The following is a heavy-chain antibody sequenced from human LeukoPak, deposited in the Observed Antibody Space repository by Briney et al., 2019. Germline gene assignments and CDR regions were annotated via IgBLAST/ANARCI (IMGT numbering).Heavy chain of an antibody. CDR3: ARAYDFWSGYPYYFDY. D-gene: IGHD3-3*01. V-gene: IGHV4-39*07. CDR2: IYYSGST. CDR1: GGSISSSSYY. J-gene: IGHJ4*02. Sequence: PSETLSLTCTVSGGSISSSSYYWGWIRQPPGKGLEWIGSIYYSGSTYYNPSLKSRVTISVGTSKNQFSLKLSSVTAADTAVYHCARAYDFWSGYPYYFDYWGQGTLVTVSS.